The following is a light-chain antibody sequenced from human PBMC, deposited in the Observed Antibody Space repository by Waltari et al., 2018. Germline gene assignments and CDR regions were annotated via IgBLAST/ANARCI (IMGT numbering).Light chain of an antibody. Sequence: SYELTQPPSVSVSPGPTVSITCSGANVEDKYTCWYQQKPGQSPVLVIYQDNKRPSGIPERFSGSNSGNTATLTISGTQAVDEADYYCQAWDSSIEVFGGGTKLTVL. CDR3: QAWDSSIEV. CDR2: QDN. CDR1: NVEDKY. V-gene: IGLV3-1*01. J-gene: IGLJ2*01.